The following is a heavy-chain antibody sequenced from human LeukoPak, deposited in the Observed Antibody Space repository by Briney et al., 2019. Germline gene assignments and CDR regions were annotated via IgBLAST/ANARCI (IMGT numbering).Heavy chain of an antibody. CDR3: ARGASPGPTVIGESWFDP. CDR1: GFTFSSYA. J-gene: IGHJ5*02. Sequence: GRSLRLSCAASGFTFSSYAMHWVRQAPGKGLEWVAVISYDGSNKYYADSVKGRFTISRDDSKNTLYLQMNSLRAEDTAVYYCARGASPGPTVIGESWFDPWGQGTLVTVSS. CDR2: ISYDGSNK. D-gene: IGHD4-17*01. V-gene: IGHV3-30*04.